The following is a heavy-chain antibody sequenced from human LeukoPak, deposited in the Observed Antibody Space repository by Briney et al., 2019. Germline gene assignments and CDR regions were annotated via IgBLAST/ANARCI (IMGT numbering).Heavy chain of an antibody. V-gene: IGHV3-21*01. J-gene: IGHJ4*02. D-gene: IGHD2-8*02. CDR2: ISSGSSAI. Sequence: GGSLRLSCEASGFTFTTYSMTWVRQAPGKGLEWVSIISSGSSAIFSADALKGRFTISRDNAKNSLYLQMNSLRAEDTAVYYCATNGGVRHRPFDYWGQGTLVTVSS. CDR1: GFTFTTYS. CDR3: ATNGGVRHRPFDY.